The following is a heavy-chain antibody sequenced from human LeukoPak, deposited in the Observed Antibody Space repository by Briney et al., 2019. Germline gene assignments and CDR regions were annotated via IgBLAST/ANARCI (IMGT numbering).Heavy chain of an antibody. J-gene: IGHJ4*02. CDR1: GGSISSSSYY. CDR2: IYYSGST. CDR3: ARVVGSSSNTRYYFDY. Sequence: SETLSLTCTVSGGSISSSSYYWGWIRQPPGKGLEWIGSIYYSGSTYYNPSLKSRVTISVDTSKSQFSLKLSSVTAADTAVYYCARVVGSSSNTRYYFDYWGQGTLVTVSS. D-gene: IGHD6-6*01. V-gene: IGHV4-39*01.